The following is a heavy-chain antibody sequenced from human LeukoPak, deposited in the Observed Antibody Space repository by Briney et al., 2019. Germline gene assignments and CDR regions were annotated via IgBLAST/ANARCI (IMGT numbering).Heavy chain of an antibody. J-gene: IGHJ2*01. Sequence: GRSLRLSCAASGFTFSSYAMHWVRQAPGKGLEWVAVISYDGSNKYYADSVKGRFTISRDNSKNTLYLQMNSLRAEDTAVYYCATHYTSGWYHLRWYFDLWGRGTLVTVSS. V-gene: IGHV3-30-3*01. CDR1: GFTFSSYA. D-gene: IGHD6-19*01. CDR2: ISYDGSNK. CDR3: ATHYTSGWYHLRWYFDL.